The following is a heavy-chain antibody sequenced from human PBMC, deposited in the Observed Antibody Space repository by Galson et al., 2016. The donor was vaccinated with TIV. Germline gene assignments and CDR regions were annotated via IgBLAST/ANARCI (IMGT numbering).Heavy chain of an antibody. CDR3: ARPSDSSWYFDR. Sequence: SVKVSCKASGGSFSNYAINWVRQAPGQGLEWMGGIIPIFRSPNYAQRFQGRVTITADESTSTAFVELSSLRSDDTAVYYCARPSDSSWYFDRWGSGTPVIVAS. CDR1: GGSFSNYA. J-gene: IGHJ2*01. D-gene: IGHD6-13*01. CDR2: IIPIFRSP. V-gene: IGHV1-69*13.